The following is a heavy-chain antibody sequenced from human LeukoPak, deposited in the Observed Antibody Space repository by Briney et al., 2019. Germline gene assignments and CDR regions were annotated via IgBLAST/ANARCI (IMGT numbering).Heavy chain of an antibody. V-gene: IGHV3-23*01. CDR2: LSGSGITT. CDR1: GFTFSNSA. D-gene: IGHD3-16*01. Sequence: GGSLRLSCAASGFTFSNSAMSWVRQAPGKGLEWVSTLSGSGITTYYADSVKGRFTISRDNSKNTLYLQMNSLRAEDTAVYYCAKDGSWGDYYFYFYMDVWGKGTTVTVSS. CDR3: AKDGSWGDYYFYFYMDV. J-gene: IGHJ6*03.